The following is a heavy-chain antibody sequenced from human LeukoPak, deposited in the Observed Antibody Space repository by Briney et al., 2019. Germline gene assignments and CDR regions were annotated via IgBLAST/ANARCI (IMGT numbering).Heavy chain of an antibody. Sequence: GESLKISCKGSGYSFTSYWIGWVRQMPGKGLEWMGIIYPGDSDTRYSPSFQGQATISADESISTAYLQWSSLKASDTAMYYCARHPPPLYSGYDLGFDYWGQGTLVTVSS. CDR2: IYPGDSDT. J-gene: IGHJ4*02. D-gene: IGHD5-12*01. CDR1: GYSFTSYW. CDR3: ARHPPPLYSGYDLGFDY. V-gene: IGHV5-51*01.